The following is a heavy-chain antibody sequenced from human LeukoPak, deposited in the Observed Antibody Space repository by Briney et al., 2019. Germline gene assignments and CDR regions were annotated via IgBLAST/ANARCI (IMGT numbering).Heavy chain of an antibody. V-gene: IGHV3-23*01. D-gene: IGHD2-15*01. Sequence: PGGSLRLSCAASGFTFSSYAMSWVRQAPGKGLEWVSAISGSGGSTYYADSVKGRFTISRDNSKNTLYLQMNSLRAEDTAVYYCANGYCSGGSCYPITYWGQGTLVTVSS. CDR1: GFTFSSYA. CDR3: ANGYCSGGSCYPITY. CDR2: ISGSGGST. J-gene: IGHJ4*02.